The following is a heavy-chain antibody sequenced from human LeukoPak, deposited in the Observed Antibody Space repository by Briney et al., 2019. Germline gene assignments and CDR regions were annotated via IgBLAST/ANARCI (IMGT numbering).Heavy chain of an antibody. CDR1: GFTFSSYA. J-gene: IGHJ4*02. V-gene: IGHV3-30*14. CDR2: ISYDGSNK. D-gene: IGHD6-19*01. CDR3: VKDQGRSSGSPG. Sequence: GGSLRLSCAASGFTFSSYAMHWVRQAPGKGLEWVAVISYDGSNKYYADSVKGRFTISRDNSKNTLYLQMSSLRAEDTAVYYCVKDQGRSSGSPGWGQGTLVTVSS.